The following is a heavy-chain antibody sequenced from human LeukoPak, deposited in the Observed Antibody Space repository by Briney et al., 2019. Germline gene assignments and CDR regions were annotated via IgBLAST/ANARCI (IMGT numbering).Heavy chain of an antibody. Sequence: SGGSLRLSCAASGFAFSAHAMSWVRQAPGKGLEWVSSISYDSTGTYYADSVKGRFTISRDNSRNTLFLQMSSLRAEDTAVYYCAKRDNSAWYTLDYWGQGTLVTVSS. V-gene: IGHV3-23*01. CDR3: AKRDNSAWYTLDY. CDR2: ISYDSTGT. J-gene: IGHJ4*02. CDR1: GFAFSAHA. D-gene: IGHD6-19*01.